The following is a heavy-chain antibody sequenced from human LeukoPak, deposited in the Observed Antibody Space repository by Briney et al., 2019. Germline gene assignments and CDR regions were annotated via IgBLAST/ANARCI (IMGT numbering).Heavy chain of an antibody. CDR1: GFTFSNYA. D-gene: IGHD3-10*01. CDR2: ISGSGGSI. V-gene: IGHV3-23*01. J-gene: IGHJ4*02. CDR3: AKVGFSGSGSTLGYFDY. Sequence: GGSLRLSCAASGFTFSNYAMAWVRQSPGKGLEWVSAISGSGGSIYYADSVKGRFTISRDNSKNTLYLQMNSLRAEDTAVYHCAKVGFSGSGSTLGYFDYWGQGNLVTVSS.